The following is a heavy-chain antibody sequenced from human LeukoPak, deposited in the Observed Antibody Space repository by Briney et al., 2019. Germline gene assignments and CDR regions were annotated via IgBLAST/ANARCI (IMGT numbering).Heavy chain of an antibody. CDR1: GFNFTNYA. D-gene: IGHD2-21*02. CDR3: AKDGPTAIPSWFDP. J-gene: IGHJ5*02. CDR2: ITSSGGST. Sequence: GGSLRLSCAASGFNFTNYAMNWVRQAPGRGLEWVSLITSSGGSTYYAGSVKGRFTISRDNSKSTLYLQMNSLRAEDTAIYYCAKDGPTAIPSWFDPWGQGTLVTVSS. V-gene: IGHV3-23*01.